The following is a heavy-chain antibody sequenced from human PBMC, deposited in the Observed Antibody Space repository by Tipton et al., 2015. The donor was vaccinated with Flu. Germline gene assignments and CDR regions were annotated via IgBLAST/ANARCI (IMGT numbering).Heavy chain of an antibody. CDR1: GGSSSSYY. CDR3: ARLTGYSCETYFDY. J-gene: IGHJ4*02. D-gene: IGHD1-14*01. V-gene: IGHV4-59*08. Sequence: TLSLTCTVSGGSSSSYYWSWIRQPPGKELEWIGFIHYSGSTHYKPSLRSRVTISLDTSKRQFSLKLNSVTAADTAVYYCARLTGYSCETYFDYWGQGTLVTVSS. CDR2: IHYSGST.